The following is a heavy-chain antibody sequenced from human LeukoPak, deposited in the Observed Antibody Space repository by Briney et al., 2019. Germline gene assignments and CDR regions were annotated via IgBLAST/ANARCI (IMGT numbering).Heavy chain of an antibody. CDR3: ARDRYYYGSGSLMDV. CDR1: GGTFSSYA. CDR2: IIPIFGTA. J-gene: IGHJ6*04. D-gene: IGHD3-10*01. V-gene: IGHV1-69*06. Sequence: ASVKVSCKASGGTFSSYAISWVRQAPGQGLEWMGGIIPIFGTANYAQKFQGRVTITADKSTSTAYMELSSLRSEGTAVYYCARDRYYYGSGSLMDVWGKGTTVTVSS.